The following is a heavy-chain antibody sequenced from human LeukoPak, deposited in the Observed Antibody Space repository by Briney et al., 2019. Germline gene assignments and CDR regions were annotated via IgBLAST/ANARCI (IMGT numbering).Heavy chain of an antibody. V-gene: IGHV3-48*03. Sequence: GGSGRLSCAASGFPFSSYEMNWVRQAPGKGLECISYIRNSGSTIYYADSEKGRFSIPRDNAKNSLYLQMNSLRDEDTAVYYRARGLRYSSSWYNIDYWLRANGVTVSS. CDR3: ARGLRYSSSWYNIDY. CDR1: GFPFSSYE. CDR2: IRNSGSTI. J-gene: IGHJ4*02. D-gene: IGHD6-13*01.